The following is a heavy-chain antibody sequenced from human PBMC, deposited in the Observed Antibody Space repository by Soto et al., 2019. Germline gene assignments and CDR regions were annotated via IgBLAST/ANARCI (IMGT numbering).Heavy chain of an antibody. CDR3: ARDLWGYCGTDCYPLDV. CDR2: MYNTGST. CDR1: GGSIRSYY. J-gene: IGHJ6*02. Sequence: SETLSLTCTVPGGSIRSYYCSWIRQPPGKGLEWIGYMYNTGSTVYNPSLKSRVTISVDTSKNQFYLKVNYVTAADTAVYYCARDLWGYCGTDCYPLDVWGQGTTVTVS. V-gene: IGHV4-59*01. D-gene: IGHD2-21*02.